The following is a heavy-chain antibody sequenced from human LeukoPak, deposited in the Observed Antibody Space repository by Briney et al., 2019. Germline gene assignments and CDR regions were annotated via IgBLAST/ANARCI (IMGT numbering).Heavy chain of an antibody. V-gene: IGHV4-34*01. D-gene: IGHD3-10*01. CDR2: IHNSGTT. CDR1: GGSFSGYY. CDR3: ARRYYYNLGSFPFDF. J-gene: IGHJ4*02. Sequence: SETLSLTCSVNGGSFSGYYWSWIRQPPGKGLEWIGEIHNSGTTNYNPSLNSRVTISEDTSKNQFYLNLSSVTAADTAVYYCARRYYYNLGSFPFDFWGQGTLVTVSS.